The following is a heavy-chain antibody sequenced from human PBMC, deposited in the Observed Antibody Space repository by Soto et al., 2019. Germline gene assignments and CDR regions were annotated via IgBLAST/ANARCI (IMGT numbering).Heavy chain of an antibody. CDR2: LNKDGSQK. J-gene: IGHJ4*02. V-gene: IGHV3-7*01. D-gene: IGHD3-16*01. Sequence: EVQLVESGGGLVQPGGSLRLSCAASGFTLSGSWMSWVRQAPGKGLEWVAELNKDGSQKYYVDSVKGRFTISRDNAKNSLYLQMNSLRADDTAVYYCARDSDYGALDYWGQGTLVTVSS. CDR1: GFTLSGSW. CDR3: ARDSDYGALDY.